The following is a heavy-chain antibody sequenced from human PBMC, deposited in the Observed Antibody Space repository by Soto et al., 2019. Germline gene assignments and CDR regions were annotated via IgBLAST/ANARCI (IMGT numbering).Heavy chain of an antibody. Sequence: EVQLVESGGGLVQPGGSLKLSCAASGFTFSGSAMHWVRQASGKGLEWVGRIRSKANSYATAYAASVKGRFTISRDDSKNTAYLQMNSLKTEDTAVYYCTRYPGTTGANDYWGQGTLVTVSS. CDR1: GFTFSGSA. J-gene: IGHJ4*02. CDR3: TRYPGTTGANDY. CDR2: IRSKANSYAT. V-gene: IGHV3-73*01. D-gene: IGHD1-7*01.